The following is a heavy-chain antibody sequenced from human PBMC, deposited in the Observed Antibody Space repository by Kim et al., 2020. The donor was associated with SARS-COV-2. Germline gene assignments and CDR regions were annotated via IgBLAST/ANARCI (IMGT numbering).Heavy chain of an antibody. CDR1: GGSFSGYY. V-gene: IGHV4-34*01. Sequence: SETLSLTCAVYGGSFSGYYWSWIRQPPGKGLEWIGEINHSGSTNYNPSLKSRVTISVDTSKNQFSLKLSSVTAADTAVYYCARGVDYWGQGTLVTVSS. J-gene: IGHJ4*02. CDR2: INHSGST. CDR3: ARGVDY.